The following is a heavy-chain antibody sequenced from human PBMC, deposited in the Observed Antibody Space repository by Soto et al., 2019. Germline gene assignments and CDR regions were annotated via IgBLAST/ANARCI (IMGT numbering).Heavy chain of an antibody. J-gene: IGHJ4*02. D-gene: IGHD3-22*01. CDR1: GGTFSSYA. V-gene: IGHV1-69*06. CDR2: IIPIFGTA. Sequence: ASVKVSCKASGGTFSSYAISWVRQAPGQGLEWMGGIIPIFGTANYAQKFQGRVTITADKSTSTAYMELSSLRSEDTAVYYCAWEYYYDSSGPRGGYYFDYWGQGTLVTVSS. CDR3: AWEYYYDSSGPRGGYYFDY.